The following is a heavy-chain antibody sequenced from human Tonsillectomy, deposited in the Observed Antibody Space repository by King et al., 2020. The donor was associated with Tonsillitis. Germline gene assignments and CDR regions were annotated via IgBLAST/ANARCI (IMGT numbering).Heavy chain of an antibody. Sequence: VQLQQWGAGLLKPSETLSLTCAVYGGSFSGYYWSWIRQPPGKGLEWIGEINHSGSTNYISSLKIRVTISVDTSKNHFSLNLTSVTAADTAVYYCARVSTMVRAPLPNWYFDLWGRGTLVTVSS. CDR3: ARVSTMVRAPLPNWYFDL. CDR1: GGSFSGYY. D-gene: IGHD3-10*01. V-gene: IGHV4-34*01. CDR2: INHSGST. J-gene: IGHJ2*01.